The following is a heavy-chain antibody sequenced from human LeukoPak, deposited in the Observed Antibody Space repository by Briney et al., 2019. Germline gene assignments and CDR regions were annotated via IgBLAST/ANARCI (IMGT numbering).Heavy chain of an antibody. D-gene: IGHD3-9*01. CDR1: GYTFTGYY. CDR3: ARVAEGYFDWLLDD. J-gene: IGHJ4*02. Sequence: ASVKVSCKASGYTFTGYYMHWVRQAPGQGLEWMGWINSNSGGTNYAQKFKGRVTMTRDTSISTAYMELSRLRSDDTAVYYCARVAEGYFDWLLDDWGQGTLVTASS. V-gene: IGHV1-2*02. CDR2: INSNSGGT.